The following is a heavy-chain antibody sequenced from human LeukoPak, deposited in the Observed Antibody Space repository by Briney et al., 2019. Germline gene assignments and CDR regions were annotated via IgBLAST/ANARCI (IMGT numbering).Heavy chain of an antibody. CDR3: VRVVDCSSTSCYSGYYYYGMDV. V-gene: IGHV4-59*01. CDR2: IYYSGST. J-gene: IGHJ6*02. Sequence: SETLSLTCTVSGGSISSYYWSWIRQPPGKGLEWIGYIYYSGSTSYNPSLKSRVTISVDTSKNQFSLKLSSVTAADTAVYYCVRVVDCSSTSCYSGYYYYGMDVWGQGTTVTVSS. D-gene: IGHD2-2*01. CDR1: GGSISSYY.